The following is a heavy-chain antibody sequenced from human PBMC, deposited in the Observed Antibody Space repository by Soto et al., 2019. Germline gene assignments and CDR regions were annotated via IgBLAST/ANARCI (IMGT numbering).Heavy chain of an antibody. J-gene: IGHJ4*02. Sequence: VGSLRHSCAASGLTCKNFAMSWVRQATGKGLEWVSAVNGRGDSAFYADSVKGRFTISRDHSKNTIHLQLDSLRVDDTAVYYCVRDDIGVGLDHWGLGTPVPVSS. CDR3: VRDDIGVGLDH. CDR2: VNGRGDSA. D-gene: IGHD1-26*01. CDR1: GLTCKNFA. V-gene: IGHV3-23*01.